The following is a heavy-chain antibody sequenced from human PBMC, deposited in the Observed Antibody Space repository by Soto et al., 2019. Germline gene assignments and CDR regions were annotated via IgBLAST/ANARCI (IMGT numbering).Heavy chain of an antibody. CDR3: ARVVDFWSGYRPNNWFDP. D-gene: IGHD3-3*01. CDR1: GFTVSSNY. CDR2: IYSGGST. Sequence: PGGSLRLSCAASGFTVSSNYMSWVRQAPGKGLEWVSVIYSGGSTYYADSVKGRFTISRDNSKNTLYLQMNSLRAEDTAVYYCARVVDFWSGYRPNNWFDPWGQGTLVTVSS. V-gene: IGHV3-53*01. J-gene: IGHJ5*02.